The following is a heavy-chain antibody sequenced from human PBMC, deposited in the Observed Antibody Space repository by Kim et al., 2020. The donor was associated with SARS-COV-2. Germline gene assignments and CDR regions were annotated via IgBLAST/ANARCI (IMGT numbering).Heavy chain of an antibody. D-gene: IGHD3-10*01. V-gene: IGHV3-11*06. J-gene: IGHJ4*02. CDR3: ARHYYGSGSPYYFDY. Sequence: DSVKGRFTISRDNAKNALYLQMNSLRAEDTAVYYCARHYYGSGSPYYFDYWGQGTLVTVSS.